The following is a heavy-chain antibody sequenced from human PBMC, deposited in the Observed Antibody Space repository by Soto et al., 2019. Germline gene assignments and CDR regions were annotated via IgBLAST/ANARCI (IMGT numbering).Heavy chain of an antibody. V-gene: IGHV1-3*01. D-gene: IGHD3-9*01. CDR1: GYTFTSYA. Sequence: ASVKVSCKASGYTFTSYAMHWVRQAPGQRLEWMGWINAGNGNTKYSQKFQGRVTITRDTSASTAYMELSSLRPEDTAVYYCARGQRALRYFDWLGYWGQGTLVTVSS. CDR3: ARGQRALRYFDWLGY. CDR2: INAGNGNT. J-gene: IGHJ4*02.